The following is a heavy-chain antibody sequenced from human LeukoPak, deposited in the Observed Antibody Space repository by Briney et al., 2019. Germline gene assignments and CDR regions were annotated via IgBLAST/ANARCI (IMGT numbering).Heavy chain of an antibody. Sequence: GGSLRLSCAASGFTLSSYGMHWVRQAPGKGLEWVAVLWYGGSNKYYAESVKGRFTISRDNSKNTLYLQTNSLRAEDTAVYYCAKSMSSSHDAFDMWGQGTMVTVSS. CDR1: GFTLSSYG. CDR2: LWYGGSNK. D-gene: IGHD6-6*01. CDR3: AKSMSSSHDAFDM. J-gene: IGHJ3*02. V-gene: IGHV3-30*02.